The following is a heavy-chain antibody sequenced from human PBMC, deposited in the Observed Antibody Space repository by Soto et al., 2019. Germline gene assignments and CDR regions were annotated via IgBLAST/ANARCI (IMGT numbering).Heavy chain of an antibody. D-gene: IGHD2-15*01. J-gene: IGHJ3*02. Sequence: GESLKISCKGSGYSFTSYWIGWVRQMPGKGLEWMGIIYPGDSDTRYSPSSQGQVTISADKSISTAYLQWSSLKASDTAMYYCARRRTVVVVAATVAFDIWGQGTMVTVSS. CDR2: IYPGDSDT. CDR1: GYSFTSYW. CDR3: ARRRTVVVVAATVAFDI. V-gene: IGHV5-51*01.